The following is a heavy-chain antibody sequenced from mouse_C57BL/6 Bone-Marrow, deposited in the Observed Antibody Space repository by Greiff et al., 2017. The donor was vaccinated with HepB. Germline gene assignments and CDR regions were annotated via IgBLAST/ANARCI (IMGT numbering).Heavy chain of an antibody. V-gene: IGHV15-2*01. J-gene: IGHJ4*01. CDR3: ARGYYGSSYAMEY. CDR2: ILPSIGRT. Sequence: SGSELRSPGSSVKLSCKDFDSEVFPIAYMSWVRQKPGHGFEWIGGILPSIGRTIYGEKFEDKATLDADTLSNTAYLELKSLTSEDSAIYNSARGYYGSSYAMEYWGQGTSV. CDR1: DSEVFPIAY. D-gene: IGHD1-1*01.